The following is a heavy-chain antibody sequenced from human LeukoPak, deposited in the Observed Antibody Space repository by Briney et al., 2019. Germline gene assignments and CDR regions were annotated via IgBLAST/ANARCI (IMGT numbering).Heavy chain of an antibody. CDR2: ISSSSSYI. CDR3: ARDMHDSSGYPAYGMDV. J-gene: IGHJ6*02. D-gene: IGHD3-22*01. Sequence: GGSLRLSCAASGFTFSSYSMNWVRQAPGKGLEWVSSISSSSSYIYYADSVKGRFTISRHNSKNTLYLQMNSLRAEDTAVYYCARDMHDSSGYPAYGMDVWGQGTTVTVSS. V-gene: IGHV3-21*04. CDR1: GFTFSSYS.